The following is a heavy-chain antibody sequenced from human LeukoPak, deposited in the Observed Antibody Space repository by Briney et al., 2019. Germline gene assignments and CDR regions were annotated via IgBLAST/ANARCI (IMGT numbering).Heavy chain of an antibody. CDR3: AREVRGVERQPSSKGDAFDI. CDR1: GGTFSSYA. D-gene: IGHD3-10*01. V-gene: IGHV1-69*05. CDR2: IIPIFGTA. Sequence: SVKVSCKASGGTFSSYAISWVRQAPGQGLEWMGGIIPIFGTANYAQKFQGRVTITTDESTSTAYMELSSLRSEDTAVYYCAREVRGVERQPSSKGDAFDIWGQGTMVTVSS. J-gene: IGHJ3*02.